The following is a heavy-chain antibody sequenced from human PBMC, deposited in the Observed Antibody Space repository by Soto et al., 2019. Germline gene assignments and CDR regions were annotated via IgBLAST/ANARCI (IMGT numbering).Heavy chain of an antibody. CDR2: IWYDASNK. CDR1: GFTFSNYG. CDR3: AAGEPLNY. V-gene: IGHV3-33*01. J-gene: IGHJ4*02. Sequence: GSLRLSCAASGFTFSNYGMHWVRQAPGKGLEWVAIIWYDASNKYYADSVKGRFTISRDNSMNTVYLQMNSLRAEDTAMYFCAAGEPLNYRGQGTLVTVSS. D-gene: IGHD3-10*01.